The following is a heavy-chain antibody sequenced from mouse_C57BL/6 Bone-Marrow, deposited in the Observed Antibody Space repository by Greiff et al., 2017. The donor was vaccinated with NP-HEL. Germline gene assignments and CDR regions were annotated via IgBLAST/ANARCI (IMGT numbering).Heavy chain of an antibody. CDR3: AINYYGAY. Sequence: ESGGDLVKPGGSLKLSCAASGFTFSSYGMSWVRQTPDKRLEWVATISSGGSYTYYPDSVKGRFTISRDNAKNTLYLQMSSLKSEDTAMYYCAINYYGAYWGQGTTLTVSS. J-gene: IGHJ2*01. CDR2: ISSGGSYT. CDR1: GFTFSSYG. V-gene: IGHV5-6*01.